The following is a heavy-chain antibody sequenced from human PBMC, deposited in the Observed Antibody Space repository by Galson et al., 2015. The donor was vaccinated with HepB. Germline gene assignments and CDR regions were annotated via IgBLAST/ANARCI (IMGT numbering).Heavy chain of an antibody. Sequence: SLRLSCAASGFTFSDYYMSWIRQAPGKGLEWVSYISSSSSYTNYADSVKGRFTISRDNAKNSLYLQMNSLRAEDTAVYYCARETIVGATYDAFDIWGQGTMVTVSS. CDR1: GFTFSDYY. D-gene: IGHD1-26*01. V-gene: IGHV3-11*06. J-gene: IGHJ3*02. CDR3: ARETIVGATYDAFDI. CDR2: ISSSSSYT.